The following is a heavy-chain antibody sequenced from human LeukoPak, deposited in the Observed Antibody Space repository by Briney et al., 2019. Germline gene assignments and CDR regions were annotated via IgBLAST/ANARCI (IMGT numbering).Heavy chain of an antibody. D-gene: IGHD4-17*01. J-gene: IGHJ4*02. CDR1: GFTFSDYA. CDR2: LSYGGTNK. V-gene: IGHV3-30-3*01. Sequence: PGGSLRLSCAASGFTFSDYAMHWVRQAPGKGLEWVAVLSYGGTNKYYADSVKGRFTISRDNSKNTLYLQMNSLRAEDTAVYYCAKDWHTVTSFDYWGQGTLVTVSS. CDR3: AKDWHTVTSFDY.